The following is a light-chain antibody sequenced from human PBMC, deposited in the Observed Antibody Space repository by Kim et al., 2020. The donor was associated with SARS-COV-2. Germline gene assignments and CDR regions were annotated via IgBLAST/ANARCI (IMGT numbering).Light chain of an antibody. J-gene: IGLJ1*01. CDR2: RDS. CDR3: QVWDRSTASYV. CDR1: HIGSKN. V-gene: IGLV3-9*01. Sequence: LGQTARITGGGNHIGSKNVHWCQQKPGQAPVVVIYRDSNRPSGIPERFSGSNSGNTATLTISRAQAGDEADYYCQVWDRSTASYVFGNGTKVTVL.